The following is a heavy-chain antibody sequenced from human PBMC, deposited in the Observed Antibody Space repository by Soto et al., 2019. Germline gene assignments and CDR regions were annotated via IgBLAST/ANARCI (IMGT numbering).Heavy chain of an antibody. Sequence: PSETLSLTCTVSGGSISSSNYYWGWICQPPGKGLEWIGSIYYSGSTYYNPSLKSRVTISVDTSKNQFSLKLSSVTAADTAVYYCARRGYYAISAFDIWGQGTMVTVSS. D-gene: IGHD2-8*01. CDR1: GGSISSSNYY. V-gene: IGHV4-39*01. CDR2: IYYSGST. CDR3: ARRGYYAISAFDI. J-gene: IGHJ3*02.